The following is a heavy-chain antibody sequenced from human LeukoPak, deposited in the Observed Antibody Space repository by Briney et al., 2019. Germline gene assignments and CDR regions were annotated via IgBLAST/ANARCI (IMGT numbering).Heavy chain of an antibody. V-gene: IGHV3-53*01. D-gene: IGHD3-9*01. CDR1: GFTVSSNY. Sequence: PGGSLRLSCAASGFTVSSNYMSWVRQAPGKGLEWVSVIYSGGSTYYADSVKGRFTISRDNSKNTLYLQMNSLRAEDTAVYYCARGTKLRYFDWLLAGGLDYWGQGTLVTVSS. CDR3: ARGTKLRYFDWLLAGGLDY. J-gene: IGHJ4*02. CDR2: IYSGGST.